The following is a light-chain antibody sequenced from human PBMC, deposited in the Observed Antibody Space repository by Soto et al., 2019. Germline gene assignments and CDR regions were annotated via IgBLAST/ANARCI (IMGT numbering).Light chain of an antibody. CDR2: RAS. CDR1: QSVSSRS. CDR3: QQYNNSPLT. V-gene: IGKV3-20*01. J-gene: IGKJ4*01. Sequence: ILLTQSPGTLSLSPGDRATLSCRASQSVSSRSLAWYQQKPGQAPRLLMYRASTRATGIPERFSGSGSGTDFTLTISRLEPEDFAVYYCQQYNNSPLTFGGGTKVDI.